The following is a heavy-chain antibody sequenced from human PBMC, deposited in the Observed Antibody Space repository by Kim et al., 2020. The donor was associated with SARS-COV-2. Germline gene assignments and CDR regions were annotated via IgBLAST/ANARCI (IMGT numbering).Heavy chain of an antibody. V-gene: IGHV3-30*02. D-gene: IGHD3-22*01. CDR3: AKAYYPYYYDGWTERGFDP. J-gene: IGHJ5*02. Sequence: GRITNSRDTSKNTLYLQMNSLRAEDTAVYYCAKAYYPYYYDGWTERGFDPWGQGTLVTVSS.